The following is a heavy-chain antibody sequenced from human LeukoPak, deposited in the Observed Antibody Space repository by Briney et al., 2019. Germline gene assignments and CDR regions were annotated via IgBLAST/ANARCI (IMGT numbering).Heavy chain of an antibody. J-gene: IGHJ4*02. CDR3: ARVRHVDTAFED. V-gene: IGHV6-1*01. Sequence: SQTLSLTCAISGDSVSSNSVTWNWIRQSPSRGLEWLGRTYYRSTWYNDYAVSVRGRITVNPDTSKNQFSLHLNSVTPEDTAVYYCARVRHVDTAFEDWRQGNLVTVSS. CDR2: TYYRSTWYN. D-gene: IGHD5-18*01. CDR1: GDSVSSNSVT.